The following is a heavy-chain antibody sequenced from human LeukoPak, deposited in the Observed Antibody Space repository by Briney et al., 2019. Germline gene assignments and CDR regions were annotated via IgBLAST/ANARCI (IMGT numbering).Heavy chain of an antibody. D-gene: IGHD5-18*01. V-gene: IGHV4-59*01. CDR1: GGSISSYY. CDR2: IYYSGST. Sequence: SETLSLTCTVSGGSISSYYWSWIRQPPGKGLEWIGYIYYSGSTNYNPSLKSRVTISVDTSKNQFSLKLSSVTAADTAVYYCALVGYSYEYYMDVWGKGTTATVSS. CDR3: ALVGYSYEYYMDV. J-gene: IGHJ6*03.